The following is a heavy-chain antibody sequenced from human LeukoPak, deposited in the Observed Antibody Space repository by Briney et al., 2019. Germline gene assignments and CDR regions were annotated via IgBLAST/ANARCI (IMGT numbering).Heavy chain of an antibody. CDR3: AKDHYSSSWYSLPVYYGMDV. V-gene: IGHV3-30*18. D-gene: IGHD6-13*01. J-gene: IGHJ6*02. CDR1: GFTFSSYG. Sequence: PGGSLRLSCAASGFTFSSYGMHWVRQAPGKGLEWVAVISYDGSNKYYADSVKGRFTISRDNSKNTLYLQMNSLRAEDTAVYYCAKDHYSSSWYSLPVYYGMDVWGQGTTVTVSS. CDR2: ISYDGSNK.